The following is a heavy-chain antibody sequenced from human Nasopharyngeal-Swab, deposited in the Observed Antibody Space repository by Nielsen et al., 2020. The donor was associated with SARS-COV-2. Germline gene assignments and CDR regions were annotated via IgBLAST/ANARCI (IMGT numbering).Heavy chain of an antibody. J-gene: IGHJ6*02. V-gene: IGHV6-1*01. Sequence: SETLSLTCAISGDSVSSNSAAWNWIRQSPSRGLEWLGRTYYRSKWYNDYAVSVKSRITINPDTSKNQFTLQLNSVTPEDTAVYYCARGLLGEFPGGMDVWGQGTTVTVSS. CDR1: GDSVSSNSAA. CDR2: TYYRSKWYN. CDR3: ARGLLGEFPGGMDV. D-gene: IGHD3-16*01.